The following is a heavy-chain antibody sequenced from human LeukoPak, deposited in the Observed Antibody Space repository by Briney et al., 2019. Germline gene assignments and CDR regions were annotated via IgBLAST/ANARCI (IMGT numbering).Heavy chain of an antibody. Sequence: PSETLSLTCTVSGGSISSSSYYWGWIRQPPGKGLEWIGSIYYSGSTYYDPSLKSRVTISVDTSKNQFSLKLSSVTAADTAVYYCARRNRSRAMIVVVTARYYFDYWGQGTLVTVSS. CDR2: IYYSGST. CDR3: ARRNRSRAMIVVVTARYYFDY. V-gene: IGHV4-39*07. D-gene: IGHD3-22*01. J-gene: IGHJ4*02. CDR1: GGSISSSSYY.